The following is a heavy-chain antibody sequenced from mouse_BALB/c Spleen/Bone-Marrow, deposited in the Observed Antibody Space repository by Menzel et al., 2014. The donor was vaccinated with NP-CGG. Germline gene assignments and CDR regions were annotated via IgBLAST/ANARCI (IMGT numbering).Heavy chain of an antibody. J-gene: IGHJ1*01. CDR1: GYSFTRYY. CDR3: TRGNYGYWYFDV. Sequence: VQLQQSGAELVKPGASVKLSCKASGYSFTRYYMYWVKQRPGQGLEWIGEINPSNGGTNFNEKFKSKATLTVDKSSSTAYMQFSSLTSEDSAVYYCTRGNYGYWYFDVWGAGTTVTVSS. CDR2: INPSNGGT. V-gene: IGHV1S81*02. D-gene: IGHD1-1*01.